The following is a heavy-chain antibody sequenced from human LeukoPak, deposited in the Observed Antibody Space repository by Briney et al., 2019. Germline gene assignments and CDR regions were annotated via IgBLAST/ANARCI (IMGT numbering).Heavy chain of an antibody. CDR1: GYSISSGYY. CDR3: ARTLYDFWSGYSNWFDP. Sequence: SETLSLTCAVSGYSISSGYYWGWIRQPPGKGLEGIGSIYHSGGTYYNPSLKSRVTISVDTSKNQFSLKLGSVTAADTAVYYCARTLYDFWSGYSNWFDPWGQGTLVTVSS. J-gene: IGHJ5*02. CDR2: IYHSGGT. D-gene: IGHD3-3*01. V-gene: IGHV4-38-2*01.